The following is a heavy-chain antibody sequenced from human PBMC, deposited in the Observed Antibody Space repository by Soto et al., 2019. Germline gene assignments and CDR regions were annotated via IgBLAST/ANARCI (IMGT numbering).Heavy chain of an antibody. CDR1: GGSVSSGSYY. D-gene: IGHD6-19*01. J-gene: IGHJ4*02. CDR2: VFYNGTT. Sequence: SETLSLTCTVSGGSVSSGSYYWSWIRQPPGKGLEHIGYVFYNGTTNYNPSLKSRVTMSVDTSRDQFSLKLSSVTAADTAVYYCARSYSSGWLDYWGQGTLVTVSS. CDR3: ARSYSSGWLDY. V-gene: IGHV4-61*01.